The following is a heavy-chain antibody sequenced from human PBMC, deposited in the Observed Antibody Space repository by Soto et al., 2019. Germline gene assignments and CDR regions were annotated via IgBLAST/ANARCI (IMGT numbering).Heavy chain of an antibody. D-gene: IGHD3-22*01. CDR2: IYYSGST. V-gene: IGHV4-39*01. J-gene: IGHJ5*02. CDR1: GGSISSSSYY. Sequence: SETLSLTCTVSGGSISSSSYYWGWIRQPPGKGLEWIGSIYYSGSTYYNPSLKSRVTISVDTSKNQFSLKLSSVTAADTAVYYCARNYYDSSGYSYNWFDPWGQGTLVTVSS. CDR3: ARNYYDSSGYSYNWFDP.